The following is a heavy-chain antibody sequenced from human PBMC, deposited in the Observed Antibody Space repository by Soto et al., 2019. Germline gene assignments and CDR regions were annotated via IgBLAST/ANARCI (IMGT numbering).Heavy chain of an antibody. J-gene: IGHJ6*02. CDR3: AREFAVPAATAGVGYYYYGMDV. CDR1: GFTVSSNY. Sequence: EVQLVESGGGLVQPGGSLRLSCAASGFTVSSNYMSWVRQAPGKGLEWVSVIYSGGSTYYADSVKGRFTISRHNSKNTXXXQXNSRRAEDTAVYYWAREFAVPAATAGVGYYYYGMDVWGQGTTVTVSS. D-gene: IGHD2-2*01. V-gene: IGHV3-53*04. CDR2: IYSGGST.